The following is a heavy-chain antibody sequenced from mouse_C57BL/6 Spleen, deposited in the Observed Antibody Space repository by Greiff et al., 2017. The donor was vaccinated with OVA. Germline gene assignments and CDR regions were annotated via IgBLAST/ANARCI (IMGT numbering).Heavy chain of an antibody. J-gene: IGHJ2*01. Sequence: QVQLQQPGAELVMPGASVKLSCKASGYTFTSYWMHWVKQRPGQGLEWIGEIDPSDSYTNYNQKFKGKSTLTVDKSSSTAYMQLSSLTSEDSAVYYCARTPLQYYFDYWGQGTTLIVSS. CDR3: ARTPLQYYFDY. CDR1: GYTFTSYW. V-gene: IGHV1-69*01. D-gene: IGHD6-1*01. CDR2: IDPSDSYT.